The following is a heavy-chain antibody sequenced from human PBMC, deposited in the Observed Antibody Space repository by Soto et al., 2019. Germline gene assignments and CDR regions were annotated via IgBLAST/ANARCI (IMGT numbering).Heavy chain of an antibody. V-gene: IGHV3-23*01. CDR1: AFTFSDYA. J-gene: IGHJ4*02. CDR3: AKAPEQLAPVDPFDC. CDR2: ISGSGGST. D-gene: IGHD1-26*01. Sequence: EVQLLESGGGLVQPGESLRLSCAASAFTFSDYAMTWVRQTPGKGLEWVSAISGSGGSTYYADSVKGRFTISRDNSKNTLYLQMNSLRAEDTALYYCAKAPEQLAPVDPFDCWGQGTLVTVSS.